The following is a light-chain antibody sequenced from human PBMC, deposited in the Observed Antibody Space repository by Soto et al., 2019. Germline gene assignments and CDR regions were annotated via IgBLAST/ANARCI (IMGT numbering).Light chain of an antibody. J-gene: IGKJ3*01. CDR2: AAS. CDR3: QQSYNTPRT. V-gene: IGKV1-39*01. CDR1: QNIRNY. Sequence: DIPMTQSPSSLSASVGDRVTITCRASQNIRNYLNWYQQKPGEAPKLLIYAASILESRVPSRFTGSGSGTDFTLTISSLQPEDFATYYCQQSYNTPRTFGPGTKVDVK.